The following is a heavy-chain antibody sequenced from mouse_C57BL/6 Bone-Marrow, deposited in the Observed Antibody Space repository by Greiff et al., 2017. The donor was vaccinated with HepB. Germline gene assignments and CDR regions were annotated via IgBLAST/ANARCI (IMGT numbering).Heavy chain of an antibody. CDR2: IHPNSGST. CDR3: ARLMVYWYVDV. CDR1: GYTFTSYW. D-gene: IGHD1-1*02. J-gene: IGHJ1*03. V-gene: IGHV1-64*01. Sequence: QVQLQQPGAELVKPGASVKLSCKASGYTFTSYWMHWVKQRPGQGLEWIGMIHPNSGSTNYNEKFKSKATLTVDKSSSTADMKLSSLTSEDSAVYYCARLMVYWYVDVGGTGTTVTVSS.